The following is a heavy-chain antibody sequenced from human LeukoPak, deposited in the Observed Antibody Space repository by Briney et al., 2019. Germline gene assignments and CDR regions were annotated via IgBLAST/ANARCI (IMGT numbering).Heavy chain of an antibody. V-gene: IGHV3-23*01. J-gene: IGHJ4*02. CDR1: GFTFSNYA. D-gene: IGHD6-19*01. Sequence: PGGSLRLSCAASGFTFSNYAMSWVRQAPRKGLEWVSTVGGSGGGAYYADSVKGRFTISRDNSKNTVYLQINSLSAEDTAIYYCARETLAGFDYWGQGTLVTVSS. CDR3: ARETLAGFDY. CDR2: VGGSGGGA.